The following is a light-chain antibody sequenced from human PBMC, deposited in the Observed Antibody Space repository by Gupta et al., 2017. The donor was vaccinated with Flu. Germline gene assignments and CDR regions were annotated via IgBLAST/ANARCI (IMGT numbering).Light chain of an antibody. CDR3: QQYDSNWYS. Sequence: DIQMTQSPSTLSASAGDRVTITCRASQSINTWLAWYQQKPGKAPKLLIYKASSLESGVPSWFSGSGSGTEFTLTISSLQPDDFATYYCQQYDSNWYSFGQGTKLEIK. J-gene: IGKJ2*03. V-gene: IGKV1-5*03. CDR1: QSINTW. CDR2: KAS.